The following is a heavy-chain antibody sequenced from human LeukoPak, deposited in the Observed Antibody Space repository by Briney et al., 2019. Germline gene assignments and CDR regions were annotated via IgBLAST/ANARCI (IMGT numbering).Heavy chain of an antibody. Sequence: GGSLRLSCAASGFTFSSYAMSWVRQAPGKGLEWVSVISDGGGTTSYIDSVKGRFTISRDNSKNILYLQMNSLRAEDTAVYYCAKYYYASGRHHVFWGQGTRVPVPS. CDR2: ISDGGGTT. D-gene: IGHD3-10*01. CDR1: GFTFSSYA. V-gene: IGHV3-23*01. CDR3: AKYYYASGRHHVF. J-gene: IGHJ1*01.